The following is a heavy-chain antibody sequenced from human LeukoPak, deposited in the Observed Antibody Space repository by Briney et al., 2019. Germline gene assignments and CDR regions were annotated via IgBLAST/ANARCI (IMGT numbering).Heavy chain of an antibody. J-gene: IGHJ6*03. CDR2: IRYDGSNK. Sequence: PGGSLRLSCAASGFTLSSYGMHWVRQAPGKGLEWVAFIRYDGSNKYYADSVKGRFTISRDNSKNTLYLQMNSLRAEDTAVYYCAKDPRGSSTRDYYYYYMDVWGKGTTVTVSS. D-gene: IGHD2-2*01. CDR1: GFTLSSYG. CDR3: AKDPRGSSTRDYYYYYMDV. V-gene: IGHV3-30*02.